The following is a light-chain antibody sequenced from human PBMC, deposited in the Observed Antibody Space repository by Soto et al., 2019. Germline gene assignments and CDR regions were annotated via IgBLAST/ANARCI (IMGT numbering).Light chain of an antibody. CDR3: QQRRAYPHT. CDR1: QTINNY. Sequence: DIQLTQSPPFLSASVGDRVTVTCRASQTINNYLAWFRKKEGKAPEFLIYPASTLQGGVPSRFSGHGFGINFSLTNSSVQPEDFATYYCQQRRAYPHTFGQGTKLDIK. J-gene: IGKJ2*01. V-gene: IGKV1-9*01. CDR2: PAS.